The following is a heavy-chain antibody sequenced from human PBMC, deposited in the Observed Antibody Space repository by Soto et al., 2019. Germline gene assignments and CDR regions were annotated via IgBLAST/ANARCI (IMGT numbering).Heavy chain of an antibody. V-gene: IGHV1-69*01. CDR3: AKVRYSSPMGYYYGMDV. D-gene: IGHD6-19*01. CDR2: IIPIFGTA. J-gene: IGHJ6*02. Sequence: QAQLEQSGGELTKPGSSVKVDGKASRVSFSTSIVTWVRQAPGLGLEWVGGIIPIFGTANYAQKFQGRVTITADESTSTSYMEVNNLRSEDTAVYYCAKVRYSSPMGYYYGMDVWGQGTTVTVSS. CDR1: RVSFSTSI.